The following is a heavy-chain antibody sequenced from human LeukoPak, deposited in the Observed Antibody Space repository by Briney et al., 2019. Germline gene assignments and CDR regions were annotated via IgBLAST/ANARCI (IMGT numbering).Heavy chain of an antibody. CDR2: IYYSGNT. J-gene: IGHJ5*02. CDR1: GGSISSYY. Sequence: SETLSLTCTVSGGSISSYYWSWIRQPPGKGLEWIGYIYYSGNTNYNPSLKSRVTISVDTSKNQFSLKLSSVTAADTAVYYCARYYSLWFGEENWFDPWGQGTLVTVSS. V-gene: IGHV4-59*12. CDR3: ARYYSLWFGEENWFDP. D-gene: IGHD3-10*01.